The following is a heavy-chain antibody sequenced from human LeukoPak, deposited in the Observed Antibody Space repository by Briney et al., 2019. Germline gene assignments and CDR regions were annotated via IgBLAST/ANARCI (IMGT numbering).Heavy chain of an antibody. CDR1: GGSFSGYY. CDR2: INHSGST. CDR3: ASRVHYCGSGSYYN. D-gene: IGHD3-10*01. J-gene: IGHJ4*02. V-gene: IGHV4-34*01. Sequence: PSETLSLTCAVYGGSFSGYYWSWIRQPPGKGLEWIGEINHSGSTNYNPSLKSRVTISVDTSKNQFSLKLSSVTAADTAVYYCASRVHYCGSGSYYNWGQGTLVTVSS.